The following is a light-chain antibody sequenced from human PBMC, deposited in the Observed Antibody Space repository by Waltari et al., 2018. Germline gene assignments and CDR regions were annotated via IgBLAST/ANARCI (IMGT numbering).Light chain of an antibody. CDR3: GTWDSRLSDVV. J-gene: IGLJ2*01. V-gene: IGLV1-51*01. CDR1: NSNIGNKA. CDR2: DND. Sequence: QSVLTQPPSVSAAPGQKVTISGSGSNSNIGNKAVSWYQQFPGTAPKLLIYDNDKRPSGIPDRFSGSKSGTSATLGITGLQTGDEADYYCGTWDSRLSDVVFGGGTKLTVL.